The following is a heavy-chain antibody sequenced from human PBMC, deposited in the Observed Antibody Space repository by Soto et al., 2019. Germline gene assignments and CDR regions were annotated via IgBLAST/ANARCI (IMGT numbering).Heavy chain of an antibody. CDR3: ARLYYYDSSGYYNDY. CDR2: IYWDDDK. Sequence: QITLKESGPTLVKPTQPLTLTCTFSGFSLSTSGVGVGWIRQPPGKALEWLALIYWDDDKRYSPSLKSRLTIXXDXSXXQVVLTMTNMDPVDTATYYCARLYYYDSSGYYNDYWGQGTLVTVSS. CDR1: GFSLSTSGVG. D-gene: IGHD3-22*01. J-gene: IGHJ4*02. V-gene: IGHV2-5*02.